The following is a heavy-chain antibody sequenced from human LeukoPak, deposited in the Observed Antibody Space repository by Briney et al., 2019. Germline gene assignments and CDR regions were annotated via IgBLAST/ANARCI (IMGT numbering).Heavy chain of an antibody. CDR1: GYTFPTYD. V-gene: IGHV1-18*01. CDR3: ARGQLGVLRYGFDP. J-gene: IGHJ5*02. D-gene: IGHD3-9*01. Sequence: ASVKVSCKASGYTFPTYDINWVRQAPGQGLEWMGWINNYNGNTKYAQKFQGRVTVTTDTSTSTAYMELRSLRSDDTAVYYCARGQLGVLRYGFDPWGQGTLVTVSS. CDR2: INNYNGNT.